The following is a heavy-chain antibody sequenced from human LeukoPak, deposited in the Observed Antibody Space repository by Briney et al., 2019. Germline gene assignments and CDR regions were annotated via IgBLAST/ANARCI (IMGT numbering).Heavy chain of an antibody. CDR1: GLTVSSYS. Sequence: GGSLRLSCAASGLTVSSYSMNWVRQAPGKGLEWVANIKQDGSEKYYVDSVKGRFTISRDNAKNSLYLQMNSLRAEDTAVYYCARDHIGYCSGGSCYAWGQGTLVTVSS. CDR3: ARDHIGYCSGGSCYA. CDR2: IKQDGSEK. D-gene: IGHD2-15*01. V-gene: IGHV3-7*01. J-gene: IGHJ5*02.